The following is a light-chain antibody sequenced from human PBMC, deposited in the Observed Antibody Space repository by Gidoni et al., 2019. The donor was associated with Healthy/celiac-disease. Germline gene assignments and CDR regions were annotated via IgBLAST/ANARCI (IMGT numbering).Light chain of an antibody. CDR3: QQLNSYLSFT. CDR2: AAS. V-gene: IGKV1-9*01. J-gene: IGKJ3*01. Sequence: DNQLTQSPSFLPASVGDRVTIPCRASQGISSYLAWYQQKPGKAPKLLIYAASTLQSGVPSRFSGSGSGTEFTLTISSLQPEDFATYYCQQLNSYLSFTFGPGTKVDIK. CDR1: QGISSY.